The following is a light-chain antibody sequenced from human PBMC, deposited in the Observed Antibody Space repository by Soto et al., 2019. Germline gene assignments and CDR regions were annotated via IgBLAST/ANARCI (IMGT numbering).Light chain of an antibody. Sequence: QSVLTQPASVSGSPGQSITISCTGTSSDVGSYNLVSWYQQHPGKAPKLMIYEVSKRPSGVSTRFSGSKSGNTASLTISGLQAEDEADYYCCSYAGSRYVFGTGTKLTVL. CDR3: CSYAGSRYV. CDR2: EVS. CDR1: SSDVGSYNL. J-gene: IGLJ1*01. V-gene: IGLV2-23*02.